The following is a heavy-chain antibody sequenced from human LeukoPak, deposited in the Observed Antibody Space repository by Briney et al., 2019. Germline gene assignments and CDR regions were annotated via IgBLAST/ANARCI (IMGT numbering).Heavy chain of an antibody. CDR1: GFTFSSYS. CDR3: ARDATTVTTGLGIDP. CDR2: ISSSSSTI. V-gene: IGHV3-48*01. J-gene: IGHJ5*02. D-gene: IGHD4-17*01. Sequence: GGSLRLSCAASGFTFSSYSMNWVRQAPGKGLEWVSYISSSSSTIYYADSVKGRFTISRDNAKNSLYLQMNSLRAEDTAVYYCARDATTVTTGLGIDPWGQGTLVTVSS.